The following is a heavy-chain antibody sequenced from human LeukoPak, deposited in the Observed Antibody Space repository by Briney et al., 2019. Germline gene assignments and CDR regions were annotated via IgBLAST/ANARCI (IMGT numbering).Heavy chain of an antibody. V-gene: IGHV3-23*01. CDR3: AKAPRYNWNSGLGY. Sequence: PPGGSLRLSCAASGFTFANYGMSWVRRAPGKGLEWVSDITDSGGSTYLADSVRGRVTISRDNSKNTLYLHMNSVRAEDTAIYYCAKAPRYNWNSGLGYWGQGTLVTVSS. CDR2: ITDSGGST. D-gene: IGHD1-20*01. CDR1: GFTFANYG. J-gene: IGHJ4*02.